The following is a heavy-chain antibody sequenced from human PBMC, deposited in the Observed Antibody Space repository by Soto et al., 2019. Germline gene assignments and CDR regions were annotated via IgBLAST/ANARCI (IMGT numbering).Heavy chain of an antibody. CDR3: ARGGLLPDY. CDR2: FSHSGST. J-gene: IGHJ4*02. CDR1: GGSISSGGYS. V-gene: IGHV4-30-2*01. D-gene: IGHD6-19*01. Sequence: QLQLQESGSGLVKPSQTLSLTCAVSGGSISSGGYSWSWIRQPPGKGLEWIGYFSHSGSTYYNPSPKXRXPXXVDRSKNQFSLKLSSVTAADTAVYYCARGGLLPDYWGQGTLVTVSS.